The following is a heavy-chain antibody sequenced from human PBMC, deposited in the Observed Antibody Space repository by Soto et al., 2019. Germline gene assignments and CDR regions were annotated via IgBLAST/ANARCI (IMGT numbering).Heavy chain of an antibody. CDR1: GFTFSDYY. Sequence: GGSLRLSCAASGFTFSDYYMSWIRQAPGKGLEWVSYISSSGSTIYYADSVKGRFTISRDNAKNSLYLQMNSLRAEDTAVYYCARDDSSSTSFYYYGMDVWGQGTTVTVSS. V-gene: IGHV3-11*01. CDR2: ISSSGSTI. J-gene: IGHJ6*02. CDR3: ARDDSSSTSFYYYGMDV. D-gene: IGHD6-6*01.